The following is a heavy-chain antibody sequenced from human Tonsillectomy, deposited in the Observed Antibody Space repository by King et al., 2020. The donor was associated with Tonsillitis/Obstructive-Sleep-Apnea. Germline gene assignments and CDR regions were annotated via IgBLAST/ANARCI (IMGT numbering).Heavy chain of an antibody. V-gene: IGHV3-72*01. CDR2: TRNKANSYTT. Sequence: VQLVEAGGGLVQPGGSLRLSCAASGFTFSDHYMDWVRQAPGKGLEWVGRTRNKANSYTTEYAASVKGRFIISRDDSKNSLYLQMNSLKTEDTAVYYCSSVANQQLVPFVAFDIWGQGTMVTVSS. CDR3: SSVANQQLVPFVAFDI. D-gene: IGHD6-13*01. J-gene: IGHJ3*02. CDR1: GFTFSDHY.